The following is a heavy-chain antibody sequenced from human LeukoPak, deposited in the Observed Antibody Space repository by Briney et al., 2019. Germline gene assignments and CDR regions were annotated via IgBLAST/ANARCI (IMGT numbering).Heavy chain of an antibody. CDR1: GGSIGSSTFS. CDR2: IYYSGST. D-gene: IGHD2/OR15-2a*01. V-gene: IGHV4-39*07. J-gene: IGHJ4*02. Sequence: SETLSLTCTVSGGSIGSSTFSWGWIRQPPGKGLEWIGSIYYSGSTYYNPSLKSRVTISVDTSKNQFSLKLSSVTAADTAVYYCARLSRNLFDYWGQGTLVTVSS. CDR3: ARLSRNLFDY.